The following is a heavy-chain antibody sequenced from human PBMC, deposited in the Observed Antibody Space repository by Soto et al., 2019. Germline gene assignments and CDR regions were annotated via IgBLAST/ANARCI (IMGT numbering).Heavy chain of an antibody. J-gene: IGHJ4*02. CDR1: GGPFSDYA. V-gene: IGHV1-69*01. CDR2: IIPMFGTA. Sequence: QVQLVQSGAEVKKPGSSVKVSCKVSGGPFSDYAVSWVRQAPGQGLEWMGGIIPMFGTANYAQKFQGRVTMTADESTTTAYMALSSLRSEDTAVYYCARDLDYYGSGNYYNRIDYWGQGTLVTVSS. CDR3: ARDLDYYGSGNYYNRIDY. D-gene: IGHD3-10*01.